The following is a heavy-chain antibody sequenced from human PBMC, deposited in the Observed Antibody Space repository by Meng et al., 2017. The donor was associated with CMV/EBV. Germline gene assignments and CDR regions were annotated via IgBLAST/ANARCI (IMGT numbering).Heavy chain of an antibody. CDR1: GGTFSSYT. D-gene: IGHD2-21*01. CDR2: IIPILGIA. CDR3: ASLYCGGDCPIEFEGQFDY. V-gene: IGHV1-69*02. J-gene: IGHJ4*02. Sequence: SVKVSCKASGGTFSSYTISWVRQAPGQGLEWMGRIIPILGIANYAQKFQGRVTIAADKSTSTAYMELSSLRSEDTAVYYCASLYCGGDCPIEFEGQFDYWGQGTLVTVSS.